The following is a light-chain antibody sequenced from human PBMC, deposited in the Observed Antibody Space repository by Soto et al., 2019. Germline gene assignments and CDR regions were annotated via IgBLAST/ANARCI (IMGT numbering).Light chain of an antibody. CDR3: QQYGSSLL. V-gene: IGKV3-20*01. CDR2: GAT. Sequence: ELVLTQSPGTLSLSPGERGTLSCRASRSVSGSSIAWYQQKPGQAPRLLIYGATNRAIGIPDRFSGSGSGTDFTLTISRLEPEDFAVYYCQQYGSSLLFGGGTRVEIK. CDR1: RSVSGSS. J-gene: IGKJ4*01.